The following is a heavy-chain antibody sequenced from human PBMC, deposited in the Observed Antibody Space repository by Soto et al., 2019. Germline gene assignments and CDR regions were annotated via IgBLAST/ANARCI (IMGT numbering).Heavy chain of an antibody. D-gene: IGHD3-3*01. J-gene: IGHJ5*02. CDR1: GYTFTSYY. V-gene: IGHV1-46*01. Sequence: QVQLVQSGAEVKKPGASVKVSCKASGYTFTSYYMHWVRQAPGQGLEWMGIINPSGGSTSYAQKFQGRVTMTRDTSTSTVYMELSSLRSKDTAVYYCARVSRITIFRGWFDPWGQGTLVTVSS. CDR2: INPSGGST. CDR3: ARVSRITIFRGWFDP.